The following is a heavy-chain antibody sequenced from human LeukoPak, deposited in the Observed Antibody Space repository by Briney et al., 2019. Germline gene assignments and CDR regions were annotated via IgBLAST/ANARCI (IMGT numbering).Heavy chain of an antibody. CDR1: GFTFDDYA. V-gene: IGHV3-9*01. Sequence: GGSLRLSCAASGFTFDDYAMHWVRQAPGKGLEWVSGISWNSGSIGYADSVKGRFTISRDNAKNSLYLQMNSLRAEDTALYYCAKARYSGHDSLPDYWGQGTLVTVSS. J-gene: IGHJ4*02. CDR3: AKARYSGHDSLPDY. CDR2: ISWNSGSI. D-gene: IGHD5-12*01.